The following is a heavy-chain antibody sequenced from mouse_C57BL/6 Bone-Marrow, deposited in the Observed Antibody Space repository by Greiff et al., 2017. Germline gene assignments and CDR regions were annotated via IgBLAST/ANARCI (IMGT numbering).Heavy chain of an antibody. Sequence: QVQLQQPGAELVKPGASVKMSCTASGYTFTSYWMTWVKQRPGQGLEWIGDIYPGSGSTNYNEKFKSKATLTVDTASSTAYMQLSSLTSEDSAVFYCARPAYYSNLNAMDYWGQGTSVTVSS. J-gene: IGHJ4*01. CDR3: ARPAYYSNLNAMDY. V-gene: IGHV1-55*01. D-gene: IGHD2-5*01. CDR2: IYPGSGST. CDR1: GYTFTSYW.